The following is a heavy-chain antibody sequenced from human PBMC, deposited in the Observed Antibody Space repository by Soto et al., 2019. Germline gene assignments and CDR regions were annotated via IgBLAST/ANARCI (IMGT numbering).Heavy chain of an antibody. J-gene: IGHJ4*02. CDR2: IYYSGST. CDR3: ARRGLAGANTFDY. D-gene: IGHD1-26*01. Sequence: SETLSLTCTVSGGSISSSRSYGGWIRQPPGKGLECIGSIYYSGSTYYSPSLKSRVTISVDTSKNQFSLKLSSVTAADTAVYYCARRGLAGANTFDYWGKGTLLTVS. CDR1: GGSISSSRSY. V-gene: IGHV4-39*01.